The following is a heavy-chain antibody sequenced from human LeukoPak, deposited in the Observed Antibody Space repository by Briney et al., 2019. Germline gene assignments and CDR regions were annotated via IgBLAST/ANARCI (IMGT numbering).Heavy chain of an antibody. CDR2: ISWNSGSI. D-gene: IGHD1-26*01. V-gene: IGHV3-9*01. J-gene: IGHJ4*02. Sequence: GRSLRLSCAASGFTFDDYAMHWVRQAPGKGLEWVSGISWNSGSIGYADSVKGRFTISRDNAKNSLYLQMNSLRAEDTALYYCAKEGVLLGFDYWGQGTLVTVSS. CDR3: AKEGVLLGFDY. CDR1: GFTFDDYA.